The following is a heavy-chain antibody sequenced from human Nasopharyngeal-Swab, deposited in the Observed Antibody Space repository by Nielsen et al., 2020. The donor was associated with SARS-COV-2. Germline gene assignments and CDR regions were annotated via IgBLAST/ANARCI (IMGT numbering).Heavy chain of an antibody. CDR1: GGPISSYY. CDR3: ARGAWGRGGYKLFDY. V-gene: IGHV4-59*01. CDR2: IYYSGST. D-gene: IGHD5-24*01. Sequence: SEPLSSTCTVLGGPISSYYWSWTRQPPGKGLDWIGYIYYSGSTNYNHSLKSRVTISVDTSKNQFSLKLSSVTAADTALYYCARGAWGRGGYKLFDYWGQGTLVTVSS. J-gene: IGHJ4*02.